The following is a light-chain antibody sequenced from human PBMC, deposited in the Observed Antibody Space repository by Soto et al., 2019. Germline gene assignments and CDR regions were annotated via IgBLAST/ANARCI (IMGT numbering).Light chain of an antibody. V-gene: IGLV3-21*04. CDR1: NIGRKG. Sequence: SSELTQPPSVSVAPGKTARITCGGNNIGRKGVHWYQQKPGQAPALAIYYDSDRPSGIPERFSGSNSGNTATLTISRVEAGDEADYYCQVWDSSSDHVVFGGGTKLTVL. CDR2: YDS. J-gene: IGLJ2*01. CDR3: QVWDSSSDHVV.